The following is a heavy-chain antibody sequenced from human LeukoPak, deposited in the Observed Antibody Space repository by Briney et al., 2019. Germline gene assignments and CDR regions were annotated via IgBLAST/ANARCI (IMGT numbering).Heavy chain of an antibody. CDR1: GFTFSTYA. CDR2: ISNSGGAT. V-gene: IGHV3-23*01. Sequence: PGGSLRLSCTASGFTFSTYAMNWVRQAPGKGLEWVSSISNSGGATYYVDSVKGRFSISRDNSKNTLYLQMNSLRAEDTAVYYCAKTTAFDIWGQGTMVTVSS. J-gene: IGHJ3*02. D-gene: IGHD1-1*01. CDR3: AKTTAFDI.